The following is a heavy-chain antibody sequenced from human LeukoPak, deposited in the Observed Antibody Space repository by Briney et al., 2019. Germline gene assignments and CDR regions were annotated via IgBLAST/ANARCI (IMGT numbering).Heavy chain of an antibody. V-gene: IGHV3-7*04. CDR3: ARWALISAYYSIDS. CDR1: GFIFSNYW. Sequence: TGGSLRLSCAASGFIFSNYWMTWVRQAPGKGLEWVANIKQDGTEESYVGSVEGRFIISRDNAKNSLYLQMNNLRAEDTAVYYCARWALISAYYSIDSWGQGTLVPVSS. D-gene: IGHD3-22*01. CDR2: IKQDGTEE. J-gene: IGHJ4*02.